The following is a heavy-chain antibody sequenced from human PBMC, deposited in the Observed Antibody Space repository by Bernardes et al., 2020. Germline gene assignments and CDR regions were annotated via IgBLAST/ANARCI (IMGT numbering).Heavy chain of an antibody. Sequence: GGSLRLSCAASGFTFSDHHMDWVRQAPGKGLEWVGRITRKGNSYTTEYAASVKGRFTISRDDSKNSLYLQINTLKTDDTAVYFCARETAATGISFQTYSYYYMDVWGKGTTVTVSS. V-gene: IGHV3-72*01. CDR3: ARETAATGISFQTYSYYYMDV. J-gene: IGHJ6*03. D-gene: IGHD6-13*01. CDR1: GFTFSDHH. CDR2: ITRKGNSYTT.